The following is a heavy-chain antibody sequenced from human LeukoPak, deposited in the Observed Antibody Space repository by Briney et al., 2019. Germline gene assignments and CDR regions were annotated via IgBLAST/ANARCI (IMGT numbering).Heavy chain of an antibody. CDR3: ASNPPNTGDFYY. CDR2: IIPIFDTA. V-gene: IGHV1-69*13. D-gene: IGHD1-1*01. Sequence: SVKVSCKASGGTFSSYSISWVRQAPGQGLEWMGGIIPIFDTADYAQKFQGRVTITADESTSTAYMELSSLRSEDTAVYYCASNPPNTGDFYYWGLGSLVTVSS. J-gene: IGHJ4*02. CDR1: GGTFSSYS.